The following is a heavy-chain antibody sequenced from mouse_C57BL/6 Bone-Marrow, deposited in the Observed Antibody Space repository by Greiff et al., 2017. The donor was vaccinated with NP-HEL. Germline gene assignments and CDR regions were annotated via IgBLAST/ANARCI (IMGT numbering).Heavy chain of an antibody. CDR1: GFSFNTYA. Sequence: EVQLVESGGGLVQPKGSLKLSCAASGFSFNTYAMNWVRQAPGKGLEWVARIRSKSNNYATYYADSVKDRFTISRDDSESMLYLQMNNLKTEDTAMYYCVRQRDGNYDYWGQGTTLTVSS. V-gene: IGHV10-1*01. CDR3: VRQRDGNYDY. D-gene: IGHD2-1*01. CDR2: IRSKSNNYAT. J-gene: IGHJ2*01.